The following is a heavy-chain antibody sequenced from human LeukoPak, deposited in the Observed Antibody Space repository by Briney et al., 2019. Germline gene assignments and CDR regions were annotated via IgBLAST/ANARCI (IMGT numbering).Heavy chain of an antibody. V-gene: IGHV1-2*02. D-gene: IGHD2-15*01. J-gene: IGHJ5*02. CDR1: GYTFTGYY. CDR3: ARESVGYCSGGSCYSLGFDP. CDR2: INPNSGGT. Sequence: ASVKVSCKASGYTFTGYYMHWVRQAPGQGLEWMGWINPNSGGTNYAQKFQGRVTMTRDTSISTAYMELSRLRSEDTAVYYCARESVGYCSGGSCYSLGFDPWGQGTLVTVSS.